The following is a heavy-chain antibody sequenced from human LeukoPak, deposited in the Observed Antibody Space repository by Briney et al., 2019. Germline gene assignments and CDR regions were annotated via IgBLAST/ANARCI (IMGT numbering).Heavy chain of an antibody. D-gene: IGHD5-18*01. CDR2: IYHFGST. V-gene: IGHV4-4*02. CDR1: GDSISSSNW. J-gene: IGHJ4*02. CDR3: AATVDTTLIAGFDY. Sequence: SETLSLTCAVSGDSISSSNWWSWVRQPPGKGLEWIGEIYHFGSTNYNPSLKSRVTISVDKSKNHFSLKLNSVTAADTAMYYCAATVDTTLIAGFDYWGQGTLVTVSS.